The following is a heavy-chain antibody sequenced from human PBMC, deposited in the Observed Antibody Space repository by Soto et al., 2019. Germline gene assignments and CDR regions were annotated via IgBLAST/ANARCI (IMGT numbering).Heavy chain of an antibody. Sequence: QVQLQQWGAGLLKPSETLSLTCAVYGGSFSGYYWSWIRQPPGKGLEWIGEINHSGSTNYNPSLKSRVTISVDTSKTQFSLKLSSVTAADTAVYYCARGLRGSGSYPKYYYYYMDVWGKGTTVTVSS. CDR1: GGSFSGYY. CDR2: INHSGST. V-gene: IGHV4-34*01. J-gene: IGHJ6*03. D-gene: IGHD3-10*01. CDR3: ARGLRGSGSYPKYYYYYMDV.